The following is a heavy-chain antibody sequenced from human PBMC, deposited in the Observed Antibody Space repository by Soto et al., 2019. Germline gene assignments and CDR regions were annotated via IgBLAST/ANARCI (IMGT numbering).Heavy chain of an antibody. CDR3: ARVVGYWYFDL. D-gene: IGHD2-15*01. V-gene: IGHV4-34*01. J-gene: IGHJ2*01. CDR1: GGSFSGYY. Sequence: QVQLQQWGAGLLKPSETLSLTCAVYGGSFSGYYWSWIRQPPGKGLEWLGEINHSGSTNYNPSLRSRVTISVDTSKTQFSLKLSSGTAADTAVYYCARVVGYWYFDLWGRGTLVTVSS. CDR2: INHSGST.